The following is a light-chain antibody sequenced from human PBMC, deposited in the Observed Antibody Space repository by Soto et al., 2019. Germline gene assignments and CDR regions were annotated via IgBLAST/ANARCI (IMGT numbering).Light chain of an antibody. CDR3: MQDALYST. V-gene: IGKV2-24*01. Sequence: DIVMTQTPLSLRVTLGQPASISCSSSQSPVDGDGITSLSWLHQRPGQPPRLLIYKVSNRFSGVPDRFSGSGTGTDFTLKINTVEAEDVGVYYCMQDALYSTFGQGTKVEIK. CDR2: KVS. CDR1: QSPVDGDGITS. J-gene: IGKJ1*01.